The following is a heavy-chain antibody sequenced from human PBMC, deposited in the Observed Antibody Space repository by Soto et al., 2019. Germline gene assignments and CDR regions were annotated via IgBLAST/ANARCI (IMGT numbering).Heavy chain of an antibody. CDR1: GFSLTSGVVG. CDR2: IYWNDEQ. CDR3: AHRLPGPSGYDV. D-gene: IGHD6-13*01. Sequence: QITLKESGPTLVKPTQTLTLTCTFSGFSLTSGVVGVGWIRQPPGEALEWLALIYWNDEQYYNPSLRNRLTIARDTCKSRVVLTMTNMDPVDTATYYCAHRLPGPSGYDVWGQWTKVTVSS. V-gene: IGHV2-5*01. J-gene: IGHJ6*02.